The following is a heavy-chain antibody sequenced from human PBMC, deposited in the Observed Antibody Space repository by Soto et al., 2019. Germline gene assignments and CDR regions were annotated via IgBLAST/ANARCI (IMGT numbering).Heavy chain of an antibody. Sequence: SETLSLTCALYGRTLSGYYWSWIRQPPGKGLEWIGEINHSGSTNYNPSLKSRVTISVDTSKNQFSLKLSSVTAADTAVYYCARGQYSYGRFDYWGQGTLVTVS. V-gene: IGHV4-34*01. CDR2: INHSGST. CDR1: GRTLSGYY. J-gene: IGHJ4*02. CDR3: ARGQYSYGRFDY. D-gene: IGHD5-18*01.